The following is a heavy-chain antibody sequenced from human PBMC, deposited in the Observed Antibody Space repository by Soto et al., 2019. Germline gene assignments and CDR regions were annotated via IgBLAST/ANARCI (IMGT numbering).Heavy chain of an antibody. Sequence: SESLSLTCIVSGGSISSSSYYWGWIRQPPGKGLEWIGSIYYSGSTYYNPSLKSRVTISVDTSKNQFSLKLSSVTAADTAVFYCARHRARNWFDPCRQRHLVTASS. CDR1: GGSISSSSYY. D-gene: IGHD6-6*01. CDR3: ARHRARNWFDP. J-gene: IGHJ5*02. CDR2: IYYSGST. V-gene: IGHV4-39*01.